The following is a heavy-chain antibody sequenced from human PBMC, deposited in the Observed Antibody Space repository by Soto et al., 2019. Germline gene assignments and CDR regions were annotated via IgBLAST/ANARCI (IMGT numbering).Heavy chain of an antibody. J-gene: IGHJ6*02. CDR2: INHSGST. D-gene: IGHD6-6*01. CDR1: GGSFSGYY. CDR3: ARGLSIAARRVYYYYGMDV. Sequence: PSETLSLTCAVYGGSFSGYYWSWIRQPPEKGLEWIGEINHSGSTNYNPSLKSRVTISVDTSKNQFSLKLSSVTAADTAVYYCARGLSIAARRVYYYYGMDVWGQGTTVTVSS. V-gene: IGHV4-34*01.